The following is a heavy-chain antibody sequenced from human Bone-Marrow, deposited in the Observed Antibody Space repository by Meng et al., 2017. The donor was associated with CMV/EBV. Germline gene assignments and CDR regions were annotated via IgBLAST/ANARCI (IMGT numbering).Heavy chain of an antibody. Sequence: CKASGYTFTSYYMNWVRQAPGQGLEWMGIINPSGGSTSYAQKFQGRVTMTRDTSTSTVYMELSSLRSEDTAVYYCARVFVGAYKEADYWGQGTLVTVSS. CDR2: INPSGGST. V-gene: IGHV1-46*01. CDR1: GYTFTSYY. CDR3: ARVFVGAYKEADY. D-gene: IGHD1-26*01. J-gene: IGHJ4*02.